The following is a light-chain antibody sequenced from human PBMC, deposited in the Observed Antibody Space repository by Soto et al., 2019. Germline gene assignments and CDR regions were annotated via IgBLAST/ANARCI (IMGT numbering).Light chain of an antibody. CDR3: QQYYDSPQT. CDR2: WAS. CDR1: QSVLYSPNNKNY. V-gene: IGKV4-1*01. J-gene: IGKJ1*01. Sequence: DFVMTQSPDSLAVSLGERATINCKSSQSVLYSPNNKNYLAWYQQKPGQPPKLLIYWASTRESGVPDRFSGSGSGTDFTLTISSLQAEDVAVYYCQQYYDSPQTFGQGTKVEIK.